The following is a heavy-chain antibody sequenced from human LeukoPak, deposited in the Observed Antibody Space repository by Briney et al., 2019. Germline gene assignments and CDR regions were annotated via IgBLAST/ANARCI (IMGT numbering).Heavy chain of an antibody. CDR2: IWYDGSNK. J-gene: IGHJ3*02. D-gene: IGHD3-22*01. CDR3: ARDAGYYYDNHDAFDI. CDR1: GFTFSSYG. Sequence: QPGGSLRLSCAASGFTFSSYGMHWVRQAPGKELEWVAVIWYDGSNKYYADSVKGRFTISRDNSKNTLYLQMNSLRAEDTAVYYCARDAGYYYDNHDAFDIWGQGTMVTVSS. V-gene: IGHV3-33*01.